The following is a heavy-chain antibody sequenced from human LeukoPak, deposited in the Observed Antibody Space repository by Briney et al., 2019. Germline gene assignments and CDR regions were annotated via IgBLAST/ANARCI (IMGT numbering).Heavy chain of an antibody. J-gene: IGHJ5*02. D-gene: IGHD3-10*01. CDR3: ARGPVRGATNWFDP. Sequence: VASVKVSCKASGYTFTGYYMHWVRQAPGQGLEWMGWINPNSGGTNYAQKFQGRVTMTRDTSISTAYMELSRLRSDDTAVYYCARGPVRGATNWFDPWGRGTLVTVSS. V-gene: IGHV1-2*02. CDR1: GYTFTGYY. CDR2: INPNSGGT.